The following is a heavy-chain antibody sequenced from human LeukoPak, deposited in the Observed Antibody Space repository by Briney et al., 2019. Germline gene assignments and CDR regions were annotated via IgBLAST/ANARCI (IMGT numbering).Heavy chain of an antibody. CDR3: ASGDANTAAAFDI. Sequence: PSDTLSLTCTVSGGSISSYYWNWIRQPAGKGLEWIGRIYTSGSTNYNYNPSLKSRVTMPVDTSKNQFSLKLSSVTAADTAVYYCASGDANTAAAFDIWAKGQWSPSLQ. D-gene: IGHD4-17*01. CDR1: GGSISSYY. J-gene: IGHJ3*02. V-gene: IGHV4-4*07. CDR2: IYTSGSTNY.